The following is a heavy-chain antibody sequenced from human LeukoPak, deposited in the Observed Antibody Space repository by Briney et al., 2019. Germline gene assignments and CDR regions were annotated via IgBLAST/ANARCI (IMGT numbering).Heavy chain of an antibody. Sequence: PGGSLRLSCAVSGFSVSSTYMTWVRQAPGKGLEWVAVISYDGSNKYYADSVKGRFTISRDNSKNTLYLQMNSLRAEDTAVYYCAKLQVGLPDYYYYGMDVWGQGTTVTVSS. CDR3: AKLQVGLPDYYYYGMDV. V-gene: IGHV3-30*18. J-gene: IGHJ6*02. CDR2: ISYDGSNK. D-gene: IGHD2-15*01. CDR1: GFSVSSTY.